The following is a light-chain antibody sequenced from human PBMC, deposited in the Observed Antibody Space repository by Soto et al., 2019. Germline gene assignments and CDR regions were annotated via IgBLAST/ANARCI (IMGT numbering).Light chain of an antibody. J-gene: IGLJ1*01. V-gene: IGLV2-8*01. Sequence: QSVLTQPPSASGSPGQSVTISCTGTSSDVGGYNYVSWYQQHPGKAPKLMIYEVNKRPSGVPDRFSGSKSGNTASLTVSGLQAEDEADYYCNSYAGSPYVFGTGTKVTV. CDR1: SSDVGGYNY. CDR3: NSYAGSPYV. CDR2: EVN.